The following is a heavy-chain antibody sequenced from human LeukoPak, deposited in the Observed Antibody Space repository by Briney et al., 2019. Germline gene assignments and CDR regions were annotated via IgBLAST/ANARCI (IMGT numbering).Heavy chain of an antibody. CDR3: ARRDYYGSGFEFDP. D-gene: IGHD3-10*01. CDR1: GGSFSGYY. CDR2: INHSRST. V-gene: IGHV4-34*01. J-gene: IGHJ5*02. Sequence: ASETLSLTCAVYGGSFSGYYWSWIRQPPGKGLEWIGEINHSRSTNYNPSLKSRVTISVDTSKNQFSLKLSSVTAADTAVYYCARRDYYGSGFEFDPWGQGTLVTVSS.